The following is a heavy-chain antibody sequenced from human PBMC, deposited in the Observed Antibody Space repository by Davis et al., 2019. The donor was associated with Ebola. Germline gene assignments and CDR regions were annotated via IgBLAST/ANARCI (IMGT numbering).Heavy chain of an antibody. Sequence: SVKVSCKASGGTFSSYAISWVRQAPGQGLEWMGGIIPIFGTANYAQKFQGRVTITADESTSTAYMELSSLRSEDTAVYYCARETTGTTGIYYYYYGMDVWGQGTTVTVSS. CDR2: IIPIFGTA. V-gene: IGHV1-69*13. CDR1: GGTFSSYA. CDR3: ARETTGTTGIYYYYYGMDV. D-gene: IGHD1-1*01. J-gene: IGHJ6*02.